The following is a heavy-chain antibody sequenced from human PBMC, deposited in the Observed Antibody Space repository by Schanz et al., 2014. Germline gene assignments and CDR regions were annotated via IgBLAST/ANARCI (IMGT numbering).Heavy chain of an antibody. Sequence: QVQLVQSGAEVKKPGSSVKVSCKASGGTFSTYTISWVRQAPGQGLEWMGRIIPVLNIATYAQRFQGRVSITADTSTNTAYMELSSLTSEDTAVHYCARGGGPEDVFDIWGQGTMVTVSS. J-gene: IGHJ3*02. V-gene: IGHV1-69*02. CDR3: ARGGGPEDVFDI. CDR2: IIPVLNIA. D-gene: IGHD2-15*01. CDR1: GGTFSTYT.